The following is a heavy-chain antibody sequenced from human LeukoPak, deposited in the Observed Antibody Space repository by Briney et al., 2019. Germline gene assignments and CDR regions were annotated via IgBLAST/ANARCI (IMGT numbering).Heavy chain of an antibody. CDR1: GGSFSGYY. V-gene: IGHV4-34*01. Sequence: PSETLSLTCAVYGGSFSGYYWSWIRQPPGKGLEWIGEINHSGSTNYNPSLKSRVTISVDSSKNQFSLKLSSVTAADTAVYYCATSLGRIWFGPWGQGTLVTVSS. CDR3: ATSLGRIWFGP. CDR2: INHSGST. J-gene: IGHJ5*02.